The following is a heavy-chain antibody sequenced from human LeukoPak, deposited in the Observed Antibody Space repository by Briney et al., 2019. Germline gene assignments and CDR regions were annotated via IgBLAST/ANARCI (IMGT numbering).Heavy chain of an antibody. CDR2: INPNSGGT. Sequence: ASVKVSCKASGYTFTGYYMHWVRQAPGQGLEWMGWINPNSGGTNYAQKFQGRVTMTRDTSISTAYMELSRLRSDDTAVYYCTTGTTYGPNWFDPWGQGTLVTVPS. CDR3: TTGTTYGPNWFDP. V-gene: IGHV1-2*02. CDR1: GYTFTGYY. D-gene: IGHD1-1*01. J-gene: IGHJ5*02.